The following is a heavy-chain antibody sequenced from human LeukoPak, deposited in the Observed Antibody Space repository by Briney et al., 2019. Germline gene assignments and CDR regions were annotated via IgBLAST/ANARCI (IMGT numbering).Heavy chain of an antibody. CDR2: IYDSGST. CDR3: ARGGCLLCGPSY. J-gene: IGHJ4*02. CDR1: GGSMTNLY. V-gene: IGHV4-59*01. D-gene: IGHD3-10*02. Sequence: SETLSLTCSVSGGSMTNLYWTWIRQPPGKGLEWIGDIYDSGSTRYSTSLESRVTISVDTSKNQLSLKLSSVTAADTVVYYCARGGCLLCGPSYWGQGTLVTVSS.